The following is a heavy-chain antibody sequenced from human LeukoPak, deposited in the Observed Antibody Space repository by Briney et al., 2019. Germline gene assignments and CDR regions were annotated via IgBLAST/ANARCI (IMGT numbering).Heavy chain of an antibody. CDR2: IYGSGST. Sequence: PSETLSLTCTVSGGSIRSYWSWIRQPAGKGLEWIGRIYGSGSTDYNPSLKSRVTMSIDTSKNQFSLNLISVTAADTAVYYCARDRDYDILTGWKNYMDVWGKGTTVTVSS. V-gene: IGHV4-4*07. CDR1: GGSIRSY. CDR3: ARDRDYDILTGWKNYMDV. J-gene: IGHJ6*03. D-gene: IGHD3-9*01.